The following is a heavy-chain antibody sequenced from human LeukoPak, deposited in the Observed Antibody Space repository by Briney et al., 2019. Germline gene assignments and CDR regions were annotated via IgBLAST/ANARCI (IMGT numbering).Heavy chain of an antibody. CDR1: GGTFSSYA. CDR3: AREKVEMGTVTTNFDY. J-gene: IGHJ4*02. Sequence: SVEVSCKASGGTFSSYAISWVRQAPGQGLEWMGRIIPILGIADYAQKFQGRVTITADKSTSTAYMELSSLRSEDTAVYYCAREKVEMGTVTTNFDYWGQGTLVTVSS. V-gene: IGHV1-69*04. D-gene: IGHD4-17*01. CDR2: IIPILGIA.